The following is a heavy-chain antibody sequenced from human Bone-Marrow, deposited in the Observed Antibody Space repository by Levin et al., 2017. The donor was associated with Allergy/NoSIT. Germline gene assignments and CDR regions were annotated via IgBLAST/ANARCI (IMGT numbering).Heavy chain of an antibody. CDR1: GGTFSSYA. CDR2: IIPIFGTA. Sequence: GASVKVSCKASGGTFSSYAISWVRQAPGQGLEWMGGIIPIFGTANYAQKFQGRVTITADKSTSTAYMELSSLRSEDTAVYYCVIAAEPDIAARTPYYYYMDVWGKGTTVTVSS. D-gene: IGHD6-6*01. J-gene: IGHJ6*03. CDR3: VIAAEPDIAARTPYYYYMDV. V-gene: IGHV1-69*06.